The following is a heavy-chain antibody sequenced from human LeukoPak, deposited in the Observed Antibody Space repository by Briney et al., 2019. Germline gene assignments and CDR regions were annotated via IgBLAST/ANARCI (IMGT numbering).Heavy chain of an antibody. V-gene: IGHV1-69*01. CDR3: ARGPPGVLRFLEWKSPLDY. CDR1: GCTFSSYG. D-gene: IGHD3-3*01. CDR2: IIPIFGTA. J-gene: IGHJ4*02. Sequence: SVNVSCKASGCTFSSYGISWVRQAPGQGLEWMGGIIPIFGTANYAQKFQGRVTITADESTSTAYMELSSLRSEDTAVYYCARGPPGVLRFLEWKSPLDYWGQGTLVTVSS.